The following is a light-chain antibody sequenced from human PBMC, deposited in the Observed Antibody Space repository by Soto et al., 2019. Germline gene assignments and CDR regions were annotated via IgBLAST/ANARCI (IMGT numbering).Light chain of an antibody. CDR1: TGVVTSGHY. CDR2: DTS. CDR3: SLTYSGVRV. Sequence: QTVVTQEPSVTVSPGGTVTLTCGSSTGVVTSGHYPYWLQQKPGQVPRTLIYDTSNKHSGTPARFSGSLLGGKAALTLSGAQPEDEADFYCSLTYSGVRVFGGGTKLTVL. J-gene: IGLJ2*01. V-gene: IGLV7-46*01.